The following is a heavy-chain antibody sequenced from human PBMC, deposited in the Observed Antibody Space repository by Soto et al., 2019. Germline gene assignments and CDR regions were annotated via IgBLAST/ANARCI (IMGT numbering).Heavy chain of an antibody. J-gene: IGHJ4*02. CDR1: GGTFSSYA. CDR3: ARERGIWLQSGVDYFDF. V-gene: IGHV1-69*01. CDR2: IIPIFGTA. D-gene: IGHD5-12*01. Sequence: QVQLVQSGAEVKKPGSSVKVSCKASGGTFSSYAISWVRQAPGQGLEWMGGIIPIFGTANYAQKFQGRVTITADESTSTAYMELSSLRSEDTAVYYCARERGIWLQSGVDYFDFWGQGTLVTVSS.